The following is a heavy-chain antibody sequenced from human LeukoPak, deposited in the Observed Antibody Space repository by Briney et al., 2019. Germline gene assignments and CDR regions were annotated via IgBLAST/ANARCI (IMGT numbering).Heavy chain of an antibody. D-gene: IGHD6-13*01. CDR2: VSYSGTV. V-gene: IGHV4-39*07. CDR3: ARQETAGYSTSWYDY. CDR1: GVSISSDDYF. Sequence: PSETLSLTCTVSGVSISSDDYFWGWIRQSPGKGLEWIASVSYSGTVYYNPSLKSRVTISVDTSKNQFSLKLSSVTAADTAVYYCARQETAGYSTSWYDYWGQGTLVTVSS. J-gene: IGHJ4*02.